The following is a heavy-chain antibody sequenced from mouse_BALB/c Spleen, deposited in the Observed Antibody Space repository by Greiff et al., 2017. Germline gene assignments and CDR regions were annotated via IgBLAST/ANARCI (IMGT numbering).Heavy chain of an antibody. J-gene: IGHJ3*01. CDR1: GFTFSSYA. V-gene: IGHV5-9-4*01. Sequence: EVNVVESGGGLVKPGGSLKLSCAASGFTFSSYAMSWVRQSPEKRLEWVAEISSGGSYTYYPDTVTGRFTISRDNAKNTLYLEMSSLRSEDTAMYYCARDARRGPWFAYWGQGTLVTVSA. CDR2: ISSGGSYT. CDR3: ARDARRGPWFAY.